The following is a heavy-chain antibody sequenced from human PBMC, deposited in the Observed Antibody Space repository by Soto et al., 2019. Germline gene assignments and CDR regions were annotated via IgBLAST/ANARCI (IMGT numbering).Heavy chain of an antibody. D-gene: IGHD3-22*01. CDR3: ARGSYYDSSGYYSY. Sequence: QVQLQESGPGLVKPSQTLSLTCTVSGGSISSGGYYWSWIRQHPGKGLEWIGYIYYSGSTYYNPSLKSRLTISVNTSKNQFSLQLSSVIAADTAVYDCARGSYYDSSGYYSYWGQGTLVTVSS. V-gene: IGHV4-31*03. J-gene: IGHJ4*02. CDR1: GGSISSGGYY. CDR2: IYYSGST.